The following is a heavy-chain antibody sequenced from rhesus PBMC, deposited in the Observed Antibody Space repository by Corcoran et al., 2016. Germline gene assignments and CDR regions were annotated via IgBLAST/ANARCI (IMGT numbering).Heavy chain of an antibody. CDR3: GYSAGWSVDD. CDR2: IDTGGST. Sequence: QVQLQASGPGLVKPSETLSLTCTVSGGSVSSSNWWSWIRQPPGKGLEWFGRIDTGGSTDYNPPLKSRVTISRDTSKNQFSLKLSSVTAADTAVYYCGYSAGWSVDDWGQGVLVSVSS. D-gene: IGHD6-37*01. V-gene: IGHV4-65*01. J-gene: IGHJ4*01. CDR1: GGSVSSSNW.